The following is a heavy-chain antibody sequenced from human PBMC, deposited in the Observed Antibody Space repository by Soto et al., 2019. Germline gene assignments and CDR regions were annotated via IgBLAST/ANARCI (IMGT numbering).Heavy chain of an antibody. J-gene: IGHJ5*02. CDR2: VYASGSS. Sequence: QVQLQESGPGLVKPSETLSLTCTVSGGSISSYYWSWIRQPAGKGLEYIGRVYASGSSNYNPSLKSRVTMSVDTSKNQVSLKVSSVTAADTAFYSCARVGLTATGTGWFDPWGQGTLVTVSS. CDR1: GGSISSYY. V-gene: IGHV4-4*07. CDR3: ARVGLTATGTGWFDP. D-gene: IGHD6-13*01.